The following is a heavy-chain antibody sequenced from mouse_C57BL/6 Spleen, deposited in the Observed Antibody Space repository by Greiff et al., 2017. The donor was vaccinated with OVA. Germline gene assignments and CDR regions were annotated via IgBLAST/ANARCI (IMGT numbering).Heavy chain of an antibody. Sequence: VQLKESGPELVKPGASVKMSCKASGYTFTDYNMHWVKQSHGKSLEWIGYINPNNGGTSYNQKFKGKATLTVNKSSSTAYMELRSLTSEDSAVYYCARVPFYGYFDYWGQGTTLTVSS. J-gene: IGHJ2*01. CDR2: INPNNGGT. CDR3: ARVPFYGYFDY. CDR1: GYTFTDYN. D-gene: IGHD1-1*01. V-gene: IGHV1-22*01.